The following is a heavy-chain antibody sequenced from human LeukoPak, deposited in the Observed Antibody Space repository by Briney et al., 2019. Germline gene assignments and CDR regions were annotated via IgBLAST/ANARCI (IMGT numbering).Heavy chain of an antibody. CDR3: AKVRWDGSGSYDY. J-gene: IGHJ4*02. V-gene: IGHV3-23*01. CDR1: GFTFSSYS. CDR2: ISGSGGST. D-gene: IGHD3-10*01. Sequence: GGSLRLSCAASGFTFSSYSMNWVRQAPGKGLEWVSAISGSGGSTYYADSVKGRFTISRDDSKNTLYLQMNSLRAEDTAVYYCAKVRWDGSGSYDYWGQGTLVTVSS.